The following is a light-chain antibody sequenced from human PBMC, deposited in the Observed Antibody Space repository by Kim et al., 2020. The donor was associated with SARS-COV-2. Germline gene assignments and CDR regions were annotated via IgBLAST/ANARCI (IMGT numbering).Light chain of an antibody. V-gene: IGKV3-20*01. CDR3: HQYGSSPQT. Sequence: ENVLTQSPGTLSLSPGERATLSCRASQSVTSNFLAWYQQKPGQAPRLLIYTASSRATGIPDRFSGSGSGTDFTLTINRVEPEDFVVYYCHQYGSSPQTFGQGTKLEI. J-gene: IGKJ2*01. CDR2: TAS. CDR1: QSVTSNF.